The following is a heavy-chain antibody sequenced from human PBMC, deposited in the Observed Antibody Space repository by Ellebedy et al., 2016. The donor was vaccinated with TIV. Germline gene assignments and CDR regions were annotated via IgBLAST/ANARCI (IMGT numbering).Heavy chain of an antibody. J-gene: IGHJ4*02. D-gene: IGHD1-26*01. CDR1: GFTFSTFW. V-gene: IGHV3-7*01. CDR2: IKEDGSET. CDR3: ARGGAGFDSMNRELSFDS. Sequence: GESLKISXAASGFTFSTFWMSWVRQAPGKGLEWVAKIKEDGSETYHVDSVKGRFTISRDDAENSLYLQMNSLRDEDTALYYCARGGAGFDSMNRELSFDSWGQGTLVTVSS.